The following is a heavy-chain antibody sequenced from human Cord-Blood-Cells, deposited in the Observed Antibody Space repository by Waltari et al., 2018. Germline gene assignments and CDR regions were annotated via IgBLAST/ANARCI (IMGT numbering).Heavy chain of an antibody. V-gene: IGHV4-39*07. J-gene: IGHJ2*01. CDR1: GGSISSSSYY. CDR2: IYYSGST. D-gene: IGHD2-21*01. CDR3: ARHALGGDRWVYWYFDL. Sequence: QLQLQESGPGLVKPSETLSLTCTVSGGSISSSSYYWGWIRRAQGKGLEWIGSIYYSGSTYYNPSLKSRVTISVDTSKNQFSLKLSSVTAADTAVYYCARHALGGDRWVYWYFDLWGRGTLVTVSS.